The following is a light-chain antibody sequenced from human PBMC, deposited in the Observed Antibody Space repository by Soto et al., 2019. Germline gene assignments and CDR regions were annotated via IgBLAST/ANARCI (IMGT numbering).Light chain of an antibody. CDR3: CSYAGVGTWV. CDR1: RSDIGGYNL. CDR2: EGR. J-gene: IGLJ3*02. V-gene: IGLV2-23*01. Sequence: QSALTQPASVSGSPGQSITISCTGTRSDIGGYNLVSWYQQYPGNAPKLIIYEGRERPSGVSNRFAGSKSDMTASLTISGLQAEDEADYYCCSYAGVGTWVFGGGPKVTVL.